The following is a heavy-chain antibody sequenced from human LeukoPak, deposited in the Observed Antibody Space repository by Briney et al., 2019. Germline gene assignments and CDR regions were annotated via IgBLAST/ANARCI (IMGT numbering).Heavy chain of an antibody. CDR1: GGSISSSSYH. CDR3: ARAQLEQWLRYYFDY. CDR2: IHYSGST. D-gene: IGHD6-19*01. J-gene: IGHJ4*02. Sequence: PSETLSLTCTVSGGSISSSSYHWGWIRQPPGKGLEWIGSIHYSGSTYYNPSLKSRVTISVDTSKNQFSLKVSSVTAADTAVYYCARAQLEQWLRYYFDYWGQGTLVTVSS. V-gene: IGHV4-39*07.